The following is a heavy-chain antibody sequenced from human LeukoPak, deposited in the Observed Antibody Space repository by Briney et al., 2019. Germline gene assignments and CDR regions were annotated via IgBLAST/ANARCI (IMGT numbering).Heavy chain of an antibody. Sequence: PGGSRRLSCSASGLTFSRFAMTWVRQLPGRGLEWVSSISGNGHQTYYADSVKGRFSVSRDNSKNILYLQMDSLRADDSALYYCAKDANYYDSSGYLIPFDYWGQETLVTVSS. J-gene: IGHJ4*02. D-gene: IGHD3-22*01. V-gene: IGHV3-23*01. CDR1: GLTFSRFA. CDR2: ISGNGHQT. CDR3: AKDANYYDSSGYLIPFDY.